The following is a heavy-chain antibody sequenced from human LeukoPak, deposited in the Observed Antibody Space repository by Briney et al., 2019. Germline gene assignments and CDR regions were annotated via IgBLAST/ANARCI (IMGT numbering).Heavy chain of an antibody. D-gene: IGHD5-12*01. Sequence: GRSLRLSCAASGFTFSSYAMHWVRQAPGKGLEWVAVISYDGSNKYYADSVKGRSTISRDNSKNTLYLQMNSLRAEDTAVYYCARDVQWLRYFDYWGQGTLVTVSS. J-gene: IGHJ4*02. CDR2: ISYDGSNK. CDR1: GFTFSSYA. V-gene: IGHV3-30-3*01. CDR3: ARDVQWLRYFDY.